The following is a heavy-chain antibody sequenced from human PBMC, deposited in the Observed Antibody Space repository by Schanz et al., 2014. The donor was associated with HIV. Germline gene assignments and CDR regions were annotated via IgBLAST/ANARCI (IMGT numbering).Heavy chain of an antibody. V-gene: IGHV3-33*01. CDR2: IWYDGTNI. CDR1: GFTFRNFG. Sequence: QEQLVESGGGVVQPGKSLRLSCAASGFTFRNFGMHWVRQAPGKGLEWVAVIWYDGTNIDYADSVKGRFTVSRDNSNNMLYLQMNSLRAEDTAVYYCAREYYSRNWNWFDPWGQGTLVTVSS. D-gene: IGHD6-13*01. J-gene: IGHJ5*02. CDR3: AREYYSRNWNWFDP.